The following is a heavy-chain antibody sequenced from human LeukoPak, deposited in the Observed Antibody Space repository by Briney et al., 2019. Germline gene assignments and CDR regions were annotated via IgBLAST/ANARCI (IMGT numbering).Heavy chain of an antibody. CDR2: LSGSGITT. D-gene: IGHD5-18*01. CDR3: ARGGYSYGLAPYYYYMDV. CDR1: GFTFSNSA. J-gene: IGHJ6*03. V-gene: IGHV3-23*01. Sequence: GGSLRLSCAASGFTFSNSAMSWVRQAPGKGLEWVSTLSGSGITTYYADSVKGRFTISRDNSKNTLYLQMNSLRSEDTAVYYCARGGYSYGLAPYYYYMDVWGKGTTVTVSS.